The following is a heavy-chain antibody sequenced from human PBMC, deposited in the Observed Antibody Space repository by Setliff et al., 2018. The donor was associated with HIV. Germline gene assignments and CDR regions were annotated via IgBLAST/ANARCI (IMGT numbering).Heavy chain of an antibody. CDR1: GFTFNSYA. CDR3: ARDFRPALVVVITFDY. Sequence: GGSLRLSCAASGFTFNSYAMHWVRQAPGKGLQWVSVISYDGNNKKYADSVKGRFTISRDNSKNTLYLQMNSLRAEDTAVYYCARDFRPALVVVITFDYWGQGTLVTVSS. D-gene: IGHD3-22*01. V-gene: IGHV3-30*04. J-gene: IGHJ4*02. CDR2: ISYDGNNK.